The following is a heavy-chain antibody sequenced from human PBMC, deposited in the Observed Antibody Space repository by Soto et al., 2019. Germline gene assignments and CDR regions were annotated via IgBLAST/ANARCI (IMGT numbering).Heavy chain of an antibody. CDR3: ARDQRDSGYDDAFDI. Sequence: GGSLRLSCAASGFTFSSYWMSWVRQAPGKGLEWVATIKQDGSEKYYVDSVKGRFTISRDNAKNSLYLQMNSLRAEDTAVYYCARDQRDSGYDDAFDIWGQGTMVTVSS. CDR1: GFTFSSYW. CDR2: IKQDGSEK. V-gene: IGHV3-7*01. J-gene: IGHJ3*02. D-gene: IGHD5-12*01.